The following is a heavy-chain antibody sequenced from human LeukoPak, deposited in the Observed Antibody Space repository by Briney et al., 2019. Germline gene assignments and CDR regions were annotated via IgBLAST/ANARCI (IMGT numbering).Heavy chain of an antibody. J-gene: IGHJ4*02. CDR3: ARDKSIMITFGGVIVSY. CDR2: IKQDGSEK. D-gene: IGHD3-16*02. Sequence: GGSLRLSCAASGFTFSSYAMSWVRQAPGKGLEWVANIKQDGSEKYYVDSVKGRFTISRDNAKNSLYLQMNSLRAEDTAVYYCARDKSIMITFGGVIVSYWGQGTLVTVSS. CDR1: GFTFSSYA. V-gene: IGHV3-7*01.